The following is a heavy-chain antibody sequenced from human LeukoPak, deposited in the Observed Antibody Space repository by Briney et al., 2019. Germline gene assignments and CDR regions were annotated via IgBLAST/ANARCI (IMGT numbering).Heavy chain of an antibody. Sequence: ASVKVSCKASGYTFTSYGISWVRQAPAQGLEWMGWISAYNGNTNYAQKLQGRVTITTDTSTSTAYMEMRSLRSDDTAVYYCARDDHYYDILTGYYVLGNGFDIWGQGTMVTVSS. D-gene: IGHD3-9*01. CDR3: ARDDHYYDILTGYYVLGNGFDI. V-gene: IGHV1-18*01. J-gene: IGHJ3*02. CDR1: GYTFTSYG. CDR2: ISAYNGNT.